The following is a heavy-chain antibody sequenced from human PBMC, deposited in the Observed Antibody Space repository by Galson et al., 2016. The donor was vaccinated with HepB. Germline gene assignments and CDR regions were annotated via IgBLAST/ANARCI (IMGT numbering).Heavy chain of an antibody. Sequence: SLRLSCAASGFTLNIYAMTWVRQAPGKGLEWVSSLNGGADDSYYSDSVKGRFTISRDNSKSTLYLQMNSLRAEDTALYYCARYYYDSGGLRRAFDIWGQGTMVIVSS. J-gene: IGHJ3*02. CDR2: LNGGADDS. CDR3: ARYYYDSGGLRRAFDI. CDR1: GFTLNIYA. D-gene: IGHD3-10*01. V-gene: IGHV3-23*01.